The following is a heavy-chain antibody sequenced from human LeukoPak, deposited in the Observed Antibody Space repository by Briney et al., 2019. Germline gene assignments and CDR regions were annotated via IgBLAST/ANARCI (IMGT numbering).Heavy chain of an antibody. V-gene: IGHV4-59*08. CDR1: GGSISSYY. CDR3: ARLTIAVVPAAIFLFDY. D-gene: IGHD2-2*02. J-gene: IGHJ4*02. CDR2: IYYSGST. Sequence: PSETLSLTCTVSGGSISSYYWSWIRQPPGKGLEWIGYIYYSGSTNYNPSLKSRVTISVDTSMNQFSLKLSSVTAADTAVYYCARLTIAVVPAAIFLFDYWGQGTLVTVSS.